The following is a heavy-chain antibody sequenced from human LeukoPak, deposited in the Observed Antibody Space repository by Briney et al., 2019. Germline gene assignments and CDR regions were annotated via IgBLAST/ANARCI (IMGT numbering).Heavy chain of an antibody. CDR3: ARDRTWFDY. J-gene: IGHJ4*02. Sequence: GGSLRLSCAASGFTFRSHWMSWVRQAPGKGLERVANIKQDGSEKSYLDSVEGRFTISRDNVKNSLYLQMNSLRAEDTAVYYCARDRTWFDYWGQGTLVTVSS. V-gene: IGHV3-7*01. CDR1: GFTFRSHW. CDR2: IKQDGSEK.